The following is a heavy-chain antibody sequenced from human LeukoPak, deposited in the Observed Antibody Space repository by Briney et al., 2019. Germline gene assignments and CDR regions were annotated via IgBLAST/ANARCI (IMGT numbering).Heavy chain of an antibody. V-gene: IGHV1-2*02. CDR3: ARGTGSMLVFDY. CDR2: INPNSGGT. D-gene: IGHD2/OR15-2a*01. Sequence: ASVKVSCKASGYTFTGYYMHWVRQAPGQGLEWMGWINPNSGGTNYAQKVQGRVTMTRDTSISTAYMELSRLRSDDTAVYYCARGTGSMLVFDYWGQGTLVTVSS. J-gene: IGHJ4*02. CDR1: GYTFTGYY.